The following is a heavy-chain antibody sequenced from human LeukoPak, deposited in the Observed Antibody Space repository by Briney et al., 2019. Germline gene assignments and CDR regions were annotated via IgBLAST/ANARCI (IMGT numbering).Heavy chain of an antibody. D-gene: IGHD6-13*01. Sequence: ESGPTLVNPTQTLTLTCTFSGFSLSTSGVGVGWIRQPPGKALEWLALIYWDDDKRYSPSLRSSLTITKDTSKNQVVLRMTNMDPVDTATYYCAHSRNIEAAGPLTFDYWGQGTLVTVPS. J-gene: IGHJ4*02. CDR2: IYWDDDK. V-gene: IGHV2-5*02. CDR1: GFSLSTSGVG. CDR3: AHSRNIEAAGPLTFDY.